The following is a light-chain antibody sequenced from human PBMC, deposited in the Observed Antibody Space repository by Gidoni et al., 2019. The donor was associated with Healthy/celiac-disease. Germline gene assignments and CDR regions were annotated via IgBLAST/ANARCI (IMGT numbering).Light chain of an antibody. V-gene: IGKV3-11*01. CDR1: QSVSSY. Sequence: EIVWTQSPATLSLSPGERATLSCRASQSVSSYLAWYQQKPGQAPRLLIYDASNRATGIPARFSGNGSGTDFTLTISSLEPEDFAVYYCQQRSNWPTFGQGTKLEIK. CDR2: DAS. CDR3: QQRSNWPT. J-gene: IGKJ2*01.